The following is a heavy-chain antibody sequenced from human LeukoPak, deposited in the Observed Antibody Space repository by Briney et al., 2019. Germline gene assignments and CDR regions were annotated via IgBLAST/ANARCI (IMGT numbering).Heavy chain of an antibody. Sequence: GGSLRLSCAASGFTFTSYAMSWVRQAPGKGLEWVSGISAGGENTDYADSVKGRFTISRDNSKNTLYLQVNSLRAEDTAAYYCAKKYGGNPGHAFDIWGQGTMVTVSS. J-gene: IGHJ3*02. D-gene: IGHD4-23*01. CDR1: GFTFTSYA. V-gene: IGHV3-23*01. CDR3: AKKYGGNPGHAFDI. CDR2: ISAGGENT.